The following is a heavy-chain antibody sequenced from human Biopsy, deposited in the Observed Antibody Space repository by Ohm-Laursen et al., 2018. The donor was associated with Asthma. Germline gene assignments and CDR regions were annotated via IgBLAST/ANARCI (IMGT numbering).Heavy chain of an antibody. CDR1: GFSFSNFA. CDR2: ISKDASTQ. CDR3: VRDGTDDAFDI. D-gene: IGHD1-1*01. J-gene: IGHJ3*02. Sequence: SLRLSCAASGFSFSNFAIHWVRQAPGKGLEWVGVISKDASTQDYADSVKGRFTMARDNSKNTLDLQMNSLREEDTAVYYCVRDGTDDAFDIWDQGTVVSVSS. V-gene: IGHV3-30*01.